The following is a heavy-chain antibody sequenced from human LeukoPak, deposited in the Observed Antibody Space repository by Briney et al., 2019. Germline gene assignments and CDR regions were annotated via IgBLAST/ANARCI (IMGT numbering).Heavy chain of an antibody. Sequence: ASVKVSCKASGYAFTSYAMHWVRQAPGQRLEWMGWINAGNGNTEYSQKFQGRVTITRDTSASTAYMELSSLRSEDTAVYYCARYYCDSSAYLTYPFDYWGQGTLVTVSS. V-gene: IGHV1-3*01. CDR1: GYAFTSYA. CDR2: INAGNGNT. D-gene: IGHD3-22*01. CDR3: ARYYCDSSAYLTYPFDY. J-gene: IGHJ4*02.